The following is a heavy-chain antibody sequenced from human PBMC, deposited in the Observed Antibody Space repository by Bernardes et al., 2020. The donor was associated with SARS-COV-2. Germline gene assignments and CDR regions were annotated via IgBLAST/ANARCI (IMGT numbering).Heavy chain of an antibody. CDR3: ARGVTIFGVVTDWYMDV. J-gene: IGHJ6*03. CDR2: INHSGST. CDR1: GGSFSGYY. V-gene: IGHV4-34*01. D-gene: IGHD3-3*01. Sequence: SETLSLTCAVYGGSFSGYYWSWIRQPPGKGLEWIGEINHSGSTNYNPSLKSRVTISVDTSKNQFSLKLSSVTAADTAVYYCARGVTIFGVVTDWYMDVWGKGTTVTVSS.